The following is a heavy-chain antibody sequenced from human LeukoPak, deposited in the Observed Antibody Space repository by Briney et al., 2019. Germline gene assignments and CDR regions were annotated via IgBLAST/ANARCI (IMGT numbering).Heavy chain of an antibody. V-gene: IGHV3-33*01. CDR1: GFTFSSYG. D-gene: IGHD2-2*01. Sequence: GRSLRLSCAASGFTFSSYGMHWVRQAPGKGLEWVAVIWYDGSNKYCADSVKGRFTISRDNSKNTLYLQMNSLRAEDTAVYYCARDTVPAATHYYYGMDVWGQGTTVTVSS. J-gene: IGHJ6*02. CDR2: IWYDGSNK. CDR3: ARDTVPAATHYYYGMDV.